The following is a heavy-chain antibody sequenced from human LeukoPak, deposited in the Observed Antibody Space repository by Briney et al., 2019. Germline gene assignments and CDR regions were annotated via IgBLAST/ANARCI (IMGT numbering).Heavy chain of an antibody. D-gene: IGHD3-3*01. J-gene: IGHJ5*02. V-gene: IGHV1-69*04. Sequence: SVKVSCKASGYTFTSYGISWVRQAPGQGLEWMGRIIPILGIADYAQKFQGRVTITADKSTSTAYMELSSLRSEDTAVYYCARDQEGYDFWSGYFNWFDPWGQGTLVTVSS. CDR3: ARDQEGYDFWSGYFNWFDP. CDR2: IIPILGIA. CDR1: GYTFTSYG.